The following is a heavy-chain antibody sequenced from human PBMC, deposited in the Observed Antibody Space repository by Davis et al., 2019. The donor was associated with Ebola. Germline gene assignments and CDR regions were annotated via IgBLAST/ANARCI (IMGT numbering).Heavy chain of an antibody. J-gene: IGHJ3*01. CDR2: GTSAET. D-gene: IGHD2/OR15-2a*01. CDR1: GFIFRNYV. V-gene: IGHV3-23*01. CDR3: AKDNRNIWSEV. Sequence: PGGSLRLSCAASGFIFRNYVMSWVRQAPGKGLEWVSTYGTSAETYYADSVKGRFTISRDNSKNTLYLQMNGLRVEDTAIYYCAKDNRNIWSEVWGQGTMVTVSS.